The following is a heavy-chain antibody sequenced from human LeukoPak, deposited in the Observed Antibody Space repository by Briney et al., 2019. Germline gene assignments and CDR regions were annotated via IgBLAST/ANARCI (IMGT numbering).Heavy chain of an antibody. J-gene: IGHJ4*02. CDR2: IRSKAYGGTT. D-gene: IGHD5-24*01. CDR3: TRGDEEMATDY. CDR1: GFTLGDYA. V-gene: IGHV3-49*03. Sequence: GRSLRLSCTASGFTLGDYAMSWFRQAPGKGLEWVGFIRSKAYGGTTEYAASVKGRFTISRDDSKSIAYLQMNSLKTEDTAVYYCTRGDEEMATDYWGQGTLVTVSS.